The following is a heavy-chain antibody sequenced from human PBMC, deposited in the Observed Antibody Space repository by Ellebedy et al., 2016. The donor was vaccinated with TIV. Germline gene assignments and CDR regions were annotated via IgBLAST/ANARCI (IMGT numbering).Heavy chain of an antibody. V-gene: IGHV3-21*01. J-gene: IGHJ6*03. CDR3: AREVVPAAIEWFGELFHYYYYMDV. D-gene: IGHD2-2*01. Sequence: GESLKISXAASGFTFSSYSMNWVRQAPGKGLEWVSSISSSSSYIYYADSVKGRFTISRDNAKNSLYLQMNSLRAEDTAVYYCAREVVPAAIEWFGELFHYYYYMDVWGKGTTVTVSS. CDR2: ISSSSSYI. CDR1: GFTFSSYS.